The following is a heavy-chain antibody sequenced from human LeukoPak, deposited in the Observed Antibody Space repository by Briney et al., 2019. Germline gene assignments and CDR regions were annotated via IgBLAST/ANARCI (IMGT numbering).Heavy chain of an antibody. Sequence: GGSLRLSCTGSGFTFSDSGMHWVRQAPCKGLEWMAILSYDGSLKYYADSVKGRFTISRDNSKNTLYLQMNSLRVEDTAVYYCATSIERSTWGSHALDFWGQGTLVTVSS. CDR1: GFTFSDSG. D-gene: IGHD3-16*01. CDR2: LSYDGSLK. V-gene: IGHV3-30*04. CDR3: ATSIERSTWGSHALDF. J-gene: IGHJ4*02.